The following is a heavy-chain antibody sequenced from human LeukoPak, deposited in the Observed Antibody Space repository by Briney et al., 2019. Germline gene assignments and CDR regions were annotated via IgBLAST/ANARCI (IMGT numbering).Heavy chain of an antibody. J-gene: IGHJ4*02. CDR1: GFTFSTYG. Sequence: GGSLRLSCAGSGFTFSTYGMSWVRQAPNKGLEWLSTISGSGDSTYYADSVKGRFTISGDNSKNTFFLQMNSLRAEDTAIYYCAKWQYYGSGDDYWGQGTLVTVSS. CDR2: ISGSGDST. V-gene: IGHV3-23*01. CDR3: AKWQYYGSGDDY. D-gene: IGHD3-10*01.